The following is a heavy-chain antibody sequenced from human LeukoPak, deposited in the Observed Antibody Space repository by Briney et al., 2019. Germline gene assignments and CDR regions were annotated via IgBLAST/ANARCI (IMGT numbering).Heavy chain of an antibody. CDR1: GFTFSSYW. J-gene: IGHJ5*02. D-gene: IGHD6-13*01. Sequence: GGSLRLSCAASGFTFSSYWMSWVRQAPGKGLEWGANIKQDGSEKYYVDSVKGRFTISRDNAKNSLYLQMNSLRAEDTAVYYCARGSAAAGTYWFDPWGQGTLVTVSS. CDR2: IKQDGSEK. CDR3: ARGSAAAGTYWFDP. V-gene: IGHV3-7*01.